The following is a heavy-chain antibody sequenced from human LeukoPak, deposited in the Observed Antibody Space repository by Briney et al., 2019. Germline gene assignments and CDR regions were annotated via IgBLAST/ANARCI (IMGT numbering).Heavy chain of an antibody. D-gene: IGHD1-26*01. J-gene: IGHJ4*02. CDR3: ARGHTGATPFDY. CDR2: INHSGST. V-gene: IGHV4-34*01. CDR1: GGSFRGYH. Sequence: AETLSVTCAVNGGSFRGYHWSWMRQPPGKGREWIGEINHSGSTNYNPSLKSRVTISVDTSKNQFSLKLSSVTAADTAVYYCARGHTGATPFDYWGQGTLVTVSS.